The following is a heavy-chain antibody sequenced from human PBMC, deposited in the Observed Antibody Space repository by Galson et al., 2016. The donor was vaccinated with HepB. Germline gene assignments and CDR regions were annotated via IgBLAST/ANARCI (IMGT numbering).Heavy chain of an antibody. V-gene: IGHV3-11*01. Sequence: SLRLSCAASGFTFSDYYMSWIRQAPGKGLEWVSYISSSGRIIYYADSVKGRFTISRDNAKKSVYLQMNSLRVEDTAVYYCARDFSPLDAFDFWGQGTMVTVSS. CDR3: ARDFSPLDAFDF. J-gene: IGHJ3*01. D-gene: IGHD3-3*02. CDR1: GFTFSDYY. CDR2: ISSSGRII.